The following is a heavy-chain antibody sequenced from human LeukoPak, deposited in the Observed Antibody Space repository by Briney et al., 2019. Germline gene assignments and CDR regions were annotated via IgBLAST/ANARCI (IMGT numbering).Heavy chain of an antibody. V-gene: IGHV3-11*06. CDR1: GFTFSDYY. CDR2: ISTSSSYT. J-gene: IGHJ5*02. Sequence: KPGGPLRLSCAASGFTFSDYYMSWIRQAPGKGLEWVSYISTSSSYTNYGDSVKGRFTISRDNAKKSLYLQMNSLRAEDTAVYYCARVGVETPRNNWFDPWGQGTLVTVSS. CDR3: ARVGVETPRNNWFDP.